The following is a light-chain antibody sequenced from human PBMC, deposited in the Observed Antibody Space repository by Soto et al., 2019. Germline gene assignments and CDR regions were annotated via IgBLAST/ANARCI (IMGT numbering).Light chain of an antibody. V-gene: IGLV2-14*03. CDR3: SSHTKRGTDV. CDR2: DVS. Sequence: QSALTQPASVSGSPGQSITISCTGTSSDVGHSNYVSWYRHHPGKAPKLLIYDVSNRPSGVSNRFSGSKSGNTASLTISGLQAEDEADYYCSSHTKRGTDVFGTGTKVTVL. CDR1: SSDVGHSNY. J-gene: IGLJ1*01.